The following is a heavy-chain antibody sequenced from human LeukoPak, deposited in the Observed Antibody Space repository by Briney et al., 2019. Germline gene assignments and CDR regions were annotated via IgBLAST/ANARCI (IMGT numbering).Heavy chain of an antibody. Sequence: GGSLRLSCAASGFTFSSYAKSWVRQAPGKGLEWVSFISTSSSYIYYADTVKGRFTISRDNAKNSLFLQMNSLRAEDTAVYYCARDKYCTGRDCYGGSKFDYWGQGTLVTVSS. J-gene: IGHJ4*02. CDR1: GFTFSSYA. V-gene: IGHV3-21*01. CDR3: ARDKYCTGRDCYGGSKFDY. D-gene: IGHD2-8*02. CDR2: ISTSSSYI.